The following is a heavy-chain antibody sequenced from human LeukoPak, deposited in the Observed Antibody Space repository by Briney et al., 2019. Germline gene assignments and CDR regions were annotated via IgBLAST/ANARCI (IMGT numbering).Heavy chain of an antibody. CDR2: INHSGST. V-gene: IGHV4-34*01. Sequence: SETLSLTCAVYGGSFSGYYWSWIRQPPGKGLEWIGEINHSGSTNYNPSLKSRVTISVDTSKNQFSLKLSSVTAADTAVYYCARNAMVKAFDYWGQGTLVTVSS. J-gene: IGHJ4*02. D-gene: IGHD5-18*01. CDR3: ARNAMVKAFDY. CDR1: GGSFSGYY.